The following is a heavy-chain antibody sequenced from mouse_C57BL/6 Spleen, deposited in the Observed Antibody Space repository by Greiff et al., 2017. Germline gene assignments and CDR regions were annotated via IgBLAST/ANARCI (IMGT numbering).Heavy chain of an antibody. CDR1: GYAFSSSW. Sequence: VKLVESGPELVKPGASVKISCKASGYAFSSSWMNWVKQRPGKGLEWIGRIYPGDGDTNYNGKFKGKGTLTADKSSSTAYMQLSSLTSEDSAVYFGTTMVTRKVLAYGGKGTLVTVSA. CDR3: TTMVTRKVLAY. D-gene: IGHD2-2*01. J-gene: IGHJ3*01. CDR2: IYPGDGDT. V-gene: IGHV1-82*01.